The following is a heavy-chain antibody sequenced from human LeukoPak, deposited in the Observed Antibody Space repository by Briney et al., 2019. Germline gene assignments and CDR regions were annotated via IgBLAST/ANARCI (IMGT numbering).Heavy chain of an antibody. D-gene: IGHD3-22*01. CDR2: ISSSSSTI. Sequence: GGSLRLSCAASGFTFSSHSMNWVRQAPGKGLEWVSYISSSSSTIYYADSVKGRFTISRDNAKNSLYLQMNSLRAEDTAVYYCARGAYYYEDWGQGTLVTVYS. V-gene: IGHV3-48*01. J-gene: IGHJ4*02. CDR1: GFTFSSHS. CDR3: ARGAYYYED.